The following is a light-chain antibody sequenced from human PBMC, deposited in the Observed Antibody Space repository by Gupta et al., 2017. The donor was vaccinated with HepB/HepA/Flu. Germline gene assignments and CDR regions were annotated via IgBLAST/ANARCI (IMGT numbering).Light chain of an antibody. CDR2: DVN. J-gene: IGLJ1*01. CDR3: CSYAGKYTYV. Sequence: VSWYQQFPGKAPQLIIYDVNKRPSGVSHRFSGSKSANTASLIISGLQTEDEADYYCCSYAGKYTYVFGTGTKVTVL. V-gene: IGLV2-11*01.